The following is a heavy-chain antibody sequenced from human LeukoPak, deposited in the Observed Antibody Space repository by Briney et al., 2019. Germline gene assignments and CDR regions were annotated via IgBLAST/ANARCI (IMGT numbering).Heavy chain of an antibody. CDR3: AKGSRDYESYFDY. Sequence: GGSLRLSCAASGFTFDDYAMHWVRQGPGKGLEWVSGISWNSGSIGYADSVKGRFTISRDNAKNSLYLQMNSLRAEDMALYYYAKGSRDYESYFDYWGQGTLVTVSS. CDR2: ISWNSGSI. J-gene: IGHJ4*02. V-gene: IGHV3-9*03. CDR1: GFTFDDYA. D-gene: IGHD4-17*01.